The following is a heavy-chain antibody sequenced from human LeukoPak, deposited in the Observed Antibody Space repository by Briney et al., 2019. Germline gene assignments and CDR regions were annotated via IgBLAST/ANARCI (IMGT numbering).Heavy chain of an antibody. CDR3: ARGRGYFDY. Sequence: AVKVSCKASRGTFSSYAISWVRQAPGQGLEWMGGIIPISGTANYAQKFQGRVTITTDESTSTAYRELSSLRSEDTAVYYCARGRGYFDYWGQGTLVTVSS. CDR1: RGTFSSYA. CDR2: IIPISGTA. D-gene: IGHD3-10*01. V-gene: IGHV1-69*05. J-gene: IGHJ4*02.